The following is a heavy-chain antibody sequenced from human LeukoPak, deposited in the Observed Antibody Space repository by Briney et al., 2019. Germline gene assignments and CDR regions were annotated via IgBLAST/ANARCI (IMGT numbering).Heavy chain of an antibody. Sequence: SETLSLTCTVSGYSISSGYYWGWIRQPPGKGLEWIGSIYHSGSTYYNPSLKSRVTISVDTSKNQFSLKLSSVTAADTAVYYCARDQAFLTTFDYWGQGTLVTVSS. CDR1: GYSISSGYY. J-gene: IGHJ4*02. V-gene: IGHV4-38-2*02. D-gene: IGHD4-11*01. CDR2: IYHSGST. CDR3: ARDQAFLTTFDY.